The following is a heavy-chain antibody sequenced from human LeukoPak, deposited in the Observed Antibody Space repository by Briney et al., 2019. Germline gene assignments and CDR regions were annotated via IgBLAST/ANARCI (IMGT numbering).Heavy chain of an antibody. CDR2: IYPGDSDT. V-gene: IGHV5-51*01. J-gene: IGHJ4*02. CDR3: ARQRDQYSGYDPLGY. CDR1: GYSFTSYW. D-gene: IGHD5-12*01. Sequence: HGESLKISCKGSGYSFTSYWIGWVRQMPGKGLEWMGIIYPGDSDTRYSPSFQGQVTISADKSISTAYLQWSSLKASDTAMYYCARQRDQYSGYDPLGYWGQGTLVTVSS.